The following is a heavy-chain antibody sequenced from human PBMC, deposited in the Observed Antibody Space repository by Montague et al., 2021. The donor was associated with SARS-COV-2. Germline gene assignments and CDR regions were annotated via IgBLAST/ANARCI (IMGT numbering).Heavy chain of an antibody. CDR3: ARDVYSSSWFARPDN. J-gene: IGHJ4*02. CDR1: VFTFSSFA. Sequence: SLRLSCAASVFTFSSFAVHLVRHAPVKGLEWVAVISYDSSDKYYVDSVDVRFTISRDNSKNTLYLQMNSLRAEDTAVYYCARDVYSSSWFARPDNWGQGTLVTVSS. V-gene: IGHV3-30*04. CDR2: ISYDSSDK. D-gene: IGHD6-13*01.